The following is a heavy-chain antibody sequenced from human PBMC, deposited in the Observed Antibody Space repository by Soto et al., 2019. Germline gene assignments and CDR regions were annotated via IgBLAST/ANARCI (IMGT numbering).Heavy chain of an antibody. CDR3: ARSWLIVVVVAARGTLFDY. CDR2: IYYSGST. Sequence: QLQLQESGPGLVKPSETLSLTCTVSGGSISSSSYYWGWIRQPPGKGLEWIGSIYYSGSTYYNPSLTSRVTISVDTSKNQFSLKLSSVTAADTAVYYCARSWLIVVVVAARGTLFDYWGQGTLVTVSS. V-gene: IGHV4-39*01. D-gene: IGHD2-15*01. CDR1: GGSISSSSYY. J-gene: IGHJ4*02.